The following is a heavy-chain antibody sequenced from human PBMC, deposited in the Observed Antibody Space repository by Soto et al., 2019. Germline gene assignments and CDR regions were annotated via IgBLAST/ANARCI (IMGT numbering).Heavy chain of an antibody. Sequence: EVQLVESGGGLAQPGGSLRLSCAVSGFTFSSYWMTWVRRAPGKGLEWVANIKQDGSEKYYVDSVKGRFTISRDNAKNSLYLQMNSPRAEDTAVYYCARAQWLEGFDYWGQGTLVTVSS. V-gene: IGHV3-7*04. D-gene: IGHD6-19*01. J-gene: IGHJ4*02. CDR2: IKQDGSEK. CDR1: GFTFSSYW. CDR3: ARAQWLEGFDY.